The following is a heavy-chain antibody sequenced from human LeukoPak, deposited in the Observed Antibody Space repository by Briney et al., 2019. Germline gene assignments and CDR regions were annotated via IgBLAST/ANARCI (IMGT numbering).Heavy chain of an antibody. V-gene: IGHV1-2*02. J-gene: IGHJ4*02. Sequence: ASVKVSCKASGYTFTGYYMHWVRQAPGQGLEWMGWINPNSGGTNYAQKFQGRVTMTRDTSISTAYMELSRLRSDDTAVYYCARARIYDFRSGYPGEIDYWGQGTLVTVSS. CDR2: INPNSGGT. CDR1: GYTFTGYY. CDR3: ARARIYDFRSGYPGEIDY. D-gene: IGHD3-3*01.